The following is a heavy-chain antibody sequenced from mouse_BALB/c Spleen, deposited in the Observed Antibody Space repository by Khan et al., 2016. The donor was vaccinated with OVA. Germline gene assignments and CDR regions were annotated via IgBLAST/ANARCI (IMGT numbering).Heavy chain of an antibody. D-gene: IGHD2-14*01. Sequence: QVQLKQSGPELVKPGASLKVSCKASGYTFTDYIIGWVKQSTRQGLEWIGDIFPGSDIPYYNEKFKDKATLTVDKSANTAYMQLSSLTSEDSAVYCCARGGYSAFAYWGQGTLVTVSA. J-gene: IGHJ3*01. CDR2: IFPGSDIP. CDR3: ARGGYSAFAY. CDR1: GYTFTDYI. V-gene: IGHV1-77*01.